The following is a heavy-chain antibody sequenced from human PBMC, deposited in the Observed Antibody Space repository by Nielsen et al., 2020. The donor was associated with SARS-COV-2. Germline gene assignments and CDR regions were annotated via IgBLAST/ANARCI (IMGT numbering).Heavy chain of an antibody. CDR1: GGSISSGGYY. V-gene: IGHV4-31*03. CDR2: IYNSGST. J-gene: IGHJ3*02. D-gene: IGHD3-22*01. CDR3: ARAPITMIVVVNAFDI. Sequence: SETLSLTCTVSGGSISSGGYYWSWIRQHPGKGLEWIGYIYNSGSTYYNPSLKSRVTISADTSKNQFSLKLSSVTAADTAVYYCARAPITMIVVVNAFDIWGQGTMVTVSS.